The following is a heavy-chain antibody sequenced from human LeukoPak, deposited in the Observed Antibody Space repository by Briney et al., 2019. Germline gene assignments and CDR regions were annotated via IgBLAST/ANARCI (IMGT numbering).Heavy chain of an antibody. D-gene: IGHD4-17*01. CDR2: ISWNSGSI. CDR1: GFTFDDHA. Sequence: GGSLRLSCAASGFTFDDHAMHWARQAPGKGLEWVSGISWNSGSIGYADSVKGRFTISRDNAKNSLYLQMNSLRAEDTALYYCAKDLDYGDFRAFDIWGQGTMVTVSS. V-gene: IGHV3-9*01. CDR3: AKDLDYGDFRAFDI. J-gene: IGHJ3*02.